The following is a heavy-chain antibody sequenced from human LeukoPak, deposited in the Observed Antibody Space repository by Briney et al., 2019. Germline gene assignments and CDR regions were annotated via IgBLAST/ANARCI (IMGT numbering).Heavy chain of an antibody. J-gene: IGHJ4*02. Sequence: GGSLRLSCAASGFTFSDYYMSWIRQAPGKGLEWVSYISSSGSTTYYADSVKGRFTISRDNSKNTLYLQMNSLRAEDTAVYYCAKDPRPRYSAWYFDYWGQGTLVTVSS. CDR2: ISSSGSTT. D-gene: IGHD5-18*01. CDR1: GFTFSDYY. CDR3: AKDPRPRYSAWYFDY. V-gene: IGHV3-11*01.